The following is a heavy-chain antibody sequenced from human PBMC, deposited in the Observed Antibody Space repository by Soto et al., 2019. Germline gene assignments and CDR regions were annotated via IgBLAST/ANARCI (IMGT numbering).Heavy chain of an antibody. V-gene: IGHV4-34*01. CDR3: ESWFHQHHYYGSGSYYPYATSLEY. CDR1: GGSFSGYY. J-gene: IGHJ4*02. CDR2: INHSVST. D-gene: IGHD3-10*01. Sequence: PSETLSLTCAVYGGSFSGYYWSWIRQPPGKGLEWIGEINHSVSTNYNPSLKSRVTISVYTSKNQFSLKLSSVTAADTAVYYCESWFHQHHYYGSGSYYPYATSLEYWGQGTLVTV.